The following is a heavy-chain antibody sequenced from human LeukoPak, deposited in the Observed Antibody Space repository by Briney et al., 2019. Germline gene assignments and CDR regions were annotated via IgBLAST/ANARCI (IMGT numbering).Heavy chain of an antibody. D-gene: IGHD3-22*01. CDR1: GGSISSGGYY. Sequence: SETLSLTCALSGGSISSGGYYWSWIRQHPGKGLEWIGYIYYSGSTYYNPSLKSRVTISVDTSKNQFSLKLSSVTAADTAVYYCASYYYYDSSGYALTNAFDIWGQGTMVTVSS. CDR2: IYYSGST. CDR3: ASYYYYDSSGYALTNAFDI. J-gene: IGHJ3*02. V-gene: IGHV4-31*11.